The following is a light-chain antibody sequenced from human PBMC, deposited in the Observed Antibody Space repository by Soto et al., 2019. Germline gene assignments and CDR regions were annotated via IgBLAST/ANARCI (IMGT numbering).Light chain of an antibody. J-gene: IGLJ1*01. CDR3: KSFTTSSTYA. CDR1: TSDVGRYNY. CDR2: DVS. V-gene: IGLV2-14*03. Sequence: QSVLTQPASVSGSPGQSISISCTGTTSDVGRYNYVSWYQQHPGKAPKLMIYDVSYRPSWVSNRFSGSKSGITASLTISGLQAEDEADYYCKSFTTSSTYAFGTGTKVTVL.